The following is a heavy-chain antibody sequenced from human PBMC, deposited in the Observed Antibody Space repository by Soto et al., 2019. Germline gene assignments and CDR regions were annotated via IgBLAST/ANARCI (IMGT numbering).Heavy chain of an antibody. V-gene: IGHV1-69*01. J-gene: IGHJ4*02. D-gene: IGHD1-26*01. Sequence: QVQLVQSGAEVKKPGSSVKVSCKASGGTFSTYAITWVRQAPGQGLEWLGGLIPIFGTTAYARKFQGRVTITAAEDTSTVLIVLGSLTSDDTAVYFCARGVGGYYFDYWGQGPLVTVSS. CDR2: LIPIFGTT. CDR1: GGTFSTYA. CDR3: ARGVGGYYFDY.